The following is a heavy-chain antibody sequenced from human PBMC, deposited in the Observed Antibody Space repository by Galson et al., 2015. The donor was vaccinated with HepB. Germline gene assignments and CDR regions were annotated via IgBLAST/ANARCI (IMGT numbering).Heavy chain of an antibody. J-gene: IGHJ5*02. CDR3: AKDGGRGYTYGPNWFDP. D-gene: IGHD5-18*01. CDR2: VSYDGSNK. Sequence: SLRLSCAASGFTFSSYGMHWVRQAPGKGLEWVAVVSYDGSNKHYADSVKGRFTISRDNSKNTLYLQMNSLRAEDTAIYYCAKDGGRGYTYGPNWFDPWGQGTLVTVSS. V-gene: IGHV3-30*18. CDR1: GFTFSSYG.